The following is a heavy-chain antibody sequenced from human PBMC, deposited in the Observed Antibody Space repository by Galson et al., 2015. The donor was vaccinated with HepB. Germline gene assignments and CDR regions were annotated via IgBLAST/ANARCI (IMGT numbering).Heavy chain of an antibody. CDR2: IKSKTDGGTT. V-gene: IGHV3-15*01. Sequence: SLRLSCAASGFTFSNAWMSWVRQAPGKGLEWVGRIKSKTDGGTTDYAAPVKGRFTISRDDSKNTPYLQMNSLKTEDTAVYYCTTDAVAGYYFDYWGQGTLVTVSS. J-gene: IGHJ4*02. CDR3: TTDAVAGYYFDY. D-gene: IGHD6-19*01. CDR1: GFTFSNAW.